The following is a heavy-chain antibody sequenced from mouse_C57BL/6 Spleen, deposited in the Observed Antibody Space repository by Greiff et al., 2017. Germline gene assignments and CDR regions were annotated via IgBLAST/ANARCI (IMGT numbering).Heavy chain of an antibody. Sequence: QVQLQQPGAELVKPGASVKLSCKASGYTFTSYWMHWVKQRPGQGLEWIGMIHPNSGSTNYNEKFKSKATLTVDKSSSTAYMQLSSLTSEDSAVYYCARSGGNPASFDYWGQGTTLTVSS. CDR3: ARSGGNPASFDY. V-gene: IGHV1-64*01. CDR1: GYTFTSYW. D-gene: IGHD2-1*01. J-gene: IGHJ2*01. CDR2: IHPNSGST.